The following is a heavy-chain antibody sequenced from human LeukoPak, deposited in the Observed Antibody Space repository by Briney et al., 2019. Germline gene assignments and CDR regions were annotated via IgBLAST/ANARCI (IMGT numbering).Heavy chain of an antibody. CDR1: GFTFSSSA. J-gene: IGHJ4*01. CDR2: ISVSGGST. V-gene: IGHV3-23*01. Sequence: GGSLRLSCAASGFTFSSSAMSWVRQVPGKGLEWVSGISVSGGSTYYADSMRGRFTISRDNSKNTLYVQMNSLRDEDTAVYYCAKDQRRESPHYLDSWGQGTLVTVSS. CDR3: AKDQRRESPHYLDS.